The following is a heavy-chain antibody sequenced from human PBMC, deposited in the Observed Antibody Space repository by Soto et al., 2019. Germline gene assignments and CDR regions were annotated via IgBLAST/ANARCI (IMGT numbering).Heavy chain of an antibody. V-gene: IGHV4-59*01. D-gene: IGHD6-6*01. J-gene: IGHJ4*02. CDR1: GGSINDFY. CDR3: ARVGGVAARTFDC. CDR2: IYYSGST. Sequence: SETLSLTCTVSGGSINDFYWSWIRQPPGKGLEWIGYIYYSGSTDYNPSLKGRVTISVDTSKNQFSLKLRSVTAADTAVYYCARVGGVAARTFDCWGQGTLVTVSS.